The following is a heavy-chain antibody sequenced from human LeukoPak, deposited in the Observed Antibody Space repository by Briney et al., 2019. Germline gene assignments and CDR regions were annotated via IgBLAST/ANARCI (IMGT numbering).Heavy chain of an antibody. CDR1: GGSFSGYY. J-gene: IGHJ6*03. V-gene: IGHV4-34*01. D-gene: IGHD3-16*01. CDR3: ARPRRFYYMDV. CDR2: INHSGST. Sequence: PSETLSLTCAVYGGSFSGYYWSWIRQPPGKGLEWIGDINHSGSTNYNPSLKSRVTISVDTSKNQFSLKLSSVTAADTAVYYCARPRRFYYMDVWGKGTTVTVSS.